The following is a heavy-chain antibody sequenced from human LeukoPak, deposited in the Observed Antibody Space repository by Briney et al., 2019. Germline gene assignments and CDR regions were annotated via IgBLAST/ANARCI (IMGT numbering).Heavy chain of an antibody. CDR3: AKGYTWNNIRLLDY. Sequence: GGSLRLSCAASGFTFSSNYMSWVRQAPGKGLEWVSVIYSGGSTYYADSVKGRFTISRGNSKNTLYLQMNSLRAEDTAVYYCAKGYTWNNIRLLDYWGQGTLVTVAS. J-gene: IGHJ4*02. V-gene: IGHV3-53*01. CDR2: IYSGGST. CDR1: GFTFSSNY. D-gene: IGHD1/OR15-1a*01.